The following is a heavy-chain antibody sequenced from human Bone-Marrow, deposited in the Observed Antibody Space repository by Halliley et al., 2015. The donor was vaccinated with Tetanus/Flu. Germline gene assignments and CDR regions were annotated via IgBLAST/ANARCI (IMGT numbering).Heavy chain of an antibody. D-gene: IGHD6-19*01. Sequence: IKPRTDGGSTDYAAPVNGRFTISRDDSTKTLYLQMKSLKTEDTGVYHCSTISVTGPSPNFDPWAQGTLVTVSS. V-gene: IGHV3-15*01. CDR2: IKPRTDGGST. J-gene: IGHJ5*02. CDR3: STISVTGPSPNFDP.